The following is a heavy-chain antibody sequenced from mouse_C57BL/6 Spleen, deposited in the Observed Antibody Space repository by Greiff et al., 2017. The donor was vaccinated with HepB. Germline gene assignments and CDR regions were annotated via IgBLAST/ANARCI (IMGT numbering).Heavy chain of an antibody. Sequence: EVHLVESGGGLVKPGGSLKLSCAASGFTFSDYGMHWVRQAPEKGLEWVAYISSGSSTIYYADTVKGRFTISRDNAKNTLFLQRTSLRSEDTAMYYCASGVLRYFDVGGTGTTFTVSS. D-gene: IGHD2-14*01. CDR3: ASGVLRYFDV. V-gene: IGHV5-17*01. CDR1: GFTFSDYG. CDR2: ISSGSSTI. J-gene: IGHJ1*03.